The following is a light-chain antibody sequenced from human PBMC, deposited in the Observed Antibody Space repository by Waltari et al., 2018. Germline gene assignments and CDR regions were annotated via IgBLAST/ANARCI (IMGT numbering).Light chain of an antibody. J-gene: IGKJ1*01. CDR2: HAS. CDR1: QSISKY. V-gene: IGKV3-20*01. CDR3: QHYESLPVT. Sequence: ELVLTQSPGPLSLSPGERATHSCRASQSISKYLHWYQQKPAQAPRLRIYHASSRAAGIPDRFSGSGYGTDFSLTISRLEPEDFAVYYCQHYESLPVTFGQGTKVEIK.